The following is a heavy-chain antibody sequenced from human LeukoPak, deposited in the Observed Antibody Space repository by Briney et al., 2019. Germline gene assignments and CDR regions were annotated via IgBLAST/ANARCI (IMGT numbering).Heavy chain of an antibody. V-gene: IGHV4-4*07. CDR2: IYISGST. D-gene: IGHD1-14*01. CDR3: ARQKYTAPGGAFDI. J-gene: IGHJ3*02. Sequence: SETLSLTCTVSGDSISEYYWNWIRQPAGKGLEWIGRIYISGSTNYSPSLKSRVSMSVDTSKSQLSLKLSSVTASDTALYYCARQKYTAPGGAFDIWGQGTMVTVSS. CDR1: GDSISEYY.